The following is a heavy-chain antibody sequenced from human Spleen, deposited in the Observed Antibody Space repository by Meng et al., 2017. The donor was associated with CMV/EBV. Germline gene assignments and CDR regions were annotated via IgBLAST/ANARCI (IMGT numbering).Heavy chain of an antibody. J-gene: IGHJ4*02. Sequence: GESLKISCAASGFTFSSYAMHWVRQAPGKGLEWVAVISYDGSNKYYAGSVKGRFTISRDNSKNTLYLQMNSLRAEDTAVYYCARDEGDGYNSDYWGQGTLVTVSS. CDR3: ARDEGDGYNSDY. D-gene: IGHD5-24*01. CDR2: ISYDGSNK. CDR1: GFTFSSYA. V-gene: IGHV3-30*14.